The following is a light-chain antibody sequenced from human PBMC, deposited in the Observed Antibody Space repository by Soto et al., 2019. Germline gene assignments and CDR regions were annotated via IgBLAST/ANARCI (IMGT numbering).Light chain of an antibody. CDR2: EGT. V-gene: IGLV2-23*01. Sequence: QSVLTQPASVSGSPGQSITISCTGTSSDFGSYNLVSWYQHHPGRAPKLMIYEGTKRPSGVSNRFPASKSGNTASLTISGLQAEDEADYYCCSYAGSSASYVFGTGTKVTVL. CDR3: CSYAGSSASYV. J-gene: IGLJ1*01. CDR1: SSDFGSYNL.